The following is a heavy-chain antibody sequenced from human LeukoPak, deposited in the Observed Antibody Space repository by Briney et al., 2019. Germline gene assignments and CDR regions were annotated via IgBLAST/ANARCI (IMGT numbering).Heavy chain of an antibody. V-gene: IGHV1-58*02. CDR2: IVVGSGNT. D-gene: IGHD3-22*01. J-gene: IGHJ5*02. CDR1: GFTFTSSA. Sequence: GTSVKVSCKAFGFTFTSSAMQWVRQARGQRLEWIGWIVVGSGNTNYAQKFQERVTITRDMSTSTAYMELSSLRSEDTAVYYCAAVSTYYHDSSGYPPWGQGTLVTVSS. CDR3: AAVSTYYHDSSGYPP.